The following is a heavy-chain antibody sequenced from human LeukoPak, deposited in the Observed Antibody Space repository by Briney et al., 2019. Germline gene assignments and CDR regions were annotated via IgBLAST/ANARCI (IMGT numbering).Heavy chain of an antibody. D-gene: IGHD2-2*01. CDR3: ARREDCSSTSCPFDY. CDR2: IYPGDSDT. Sequence: PGESLKISYKGSGYSFTSYWIGWVRQMPGKGLEWMGIIYPGDSDTRYSPSFQGQVTISADKSISTAYLQWSSLKASDTAMYYCARREDCSSTSCPFDYWGQGTLVTVSS. CDR1: GYSFTSYW. V-gene: IGHV5-51*01. J-gene: IGHJ4*02.